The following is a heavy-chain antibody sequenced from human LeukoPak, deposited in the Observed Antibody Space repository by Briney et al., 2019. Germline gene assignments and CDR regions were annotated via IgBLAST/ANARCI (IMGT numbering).Heavy chain of an antibody. D-gene: IGHD2-8*01. CDR1: GFTFSSYE. CDR3: ARAPSGYCTNGVCYSFDY. J-gene: IGHJ4*02. V-gene: IGHV3-30*04. CDR2: ISYDGSNK. Sequence: QPGGSLRLSCAASGFTFSSYEMHWVRQAPGKGLEWVAVISYDGSNKYYADSVKGRFTISRDNSKNTLYLQMNSLRAEDTAVYYCARAPSGYCTNGVCYSFDYWGQGTLVTVSS.